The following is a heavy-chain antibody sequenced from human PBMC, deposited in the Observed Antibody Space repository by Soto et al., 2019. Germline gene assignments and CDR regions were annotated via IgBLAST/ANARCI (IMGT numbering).Heavy chain of an antibody. J-gene: IGHJ4*02. CDR3: ARELEYSSSLDY. CDR1: GGTFSSYA. V-gene: IGHV1-69*12. CDR2: IIPIFGTA. D-gene: IGHD6-6*01. Sequence: QVQLVQSVAEVKKPGSSVKVSCKASGGTFSSYAISWVRQAPGQGLEWMGGIIPIFGTANYAQKFQGRVTITADESTSTAYMELSSLRCEETAVYYYARELEYSSSLDYWGQRTLVTVSS.